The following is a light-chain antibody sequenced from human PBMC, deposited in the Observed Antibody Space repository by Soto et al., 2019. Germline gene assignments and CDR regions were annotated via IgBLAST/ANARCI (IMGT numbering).Light chain of an antibody. Sequence: QSALTQPASVSGSPGQSITISCTGTSSDVGANNYVSWYQQHPGKAPQLMIYDVTHRPSGISNRFSGSKSGNTASLTISGLQAEDEADYYCSSYTSSSTLYVFGTGTKLTVL. V-gene: IGLV2-14*01. CDR1: SSDVGANNY. J-gene: IGLJ1*01. CDR3: SSYTSSSTLYV. CDR2: DVT.